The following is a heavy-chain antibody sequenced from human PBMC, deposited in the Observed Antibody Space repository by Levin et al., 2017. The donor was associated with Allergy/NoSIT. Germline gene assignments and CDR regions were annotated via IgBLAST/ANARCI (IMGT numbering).Heavy chain of an antibody. CDR1: GFTFSSYS. J-gene: IGHJ4*02. CDR3: ARDRLGNYNFDY. V-gene: IGHV3-48*01. D-gene: IGHD3-9*01. Sequence: PGGSLRLSCAASGFTFSSYSMNWVRQAPGKGLEWVSHITSGSSTIYYADSVKGRFTISRDNAKNSLYLQMNSLRAEDTAVYYCARDRLGNYNFDYWGQGTLVTVSS. CDR2: ITSGSSTI.